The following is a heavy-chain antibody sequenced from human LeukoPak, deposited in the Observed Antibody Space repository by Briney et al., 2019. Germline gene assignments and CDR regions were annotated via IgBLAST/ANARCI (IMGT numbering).Heavy chain of an antibody. V-gene: IGHV4-59*01. J-gene: IGHJ4*02. CDR3: ARGGGYASPIGY. D-gene: IGHD5-12*01. CDR1: GGSISTYY. Sequence: SETLSLTCTLSGGSISTYYWSWIRQPPGKGLEWIGYIYHSGSTNYNPSLKSRVTISVDTSKNQFSLKLSSVTAADTAVYYCARGGGYASPIGYWGQGALATVPS. CDR2: IYHSGST.